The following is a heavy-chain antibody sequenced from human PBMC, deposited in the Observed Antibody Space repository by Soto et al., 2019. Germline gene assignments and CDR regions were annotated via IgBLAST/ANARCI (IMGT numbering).Heavy chain of an antibody. D-gene: IGHD3-22*01. CDR1: GFSLTDTRMG. V-gene: IGHV2-26*01. CDR2: IISDDDK. J-gene: IGHJ4*02. Sequence: SGPTLVNPTETLTLTCSVSGFSLTDTRMGVSWIRQAPGKALEWLAHIISDDDKSYSTSLKSRLTISKDTSKSQVVLRMTNMDPVDTGRYYCARALFYSDSDGYYFEFDYWGPGTLVTVSS. CDR3: ARALFYSDSDGYYFEFDY.